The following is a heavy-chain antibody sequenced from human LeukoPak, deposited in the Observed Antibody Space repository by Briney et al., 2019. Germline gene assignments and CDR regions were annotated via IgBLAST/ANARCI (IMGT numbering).Heavy chain of an antibody. Sequence: QPGGSLRLSCAASGFTFSSYEMNWVRQAPGKGLEWGSYISSSGSTIYYADSVKGRFTISRDNAKNSLYLQMSSLRAEDTAVYYCARGYSSSWSDAFDIWGQGTMVTVSS. V-gene: IGHV3-48*03. CDR1: GFTFSSYE. J-gene: IGHJ3*02. CDR3: ARGYSSSWSDAFDI. D-gene: IGHD6-13*01. CDR2: ISSSGSTI.